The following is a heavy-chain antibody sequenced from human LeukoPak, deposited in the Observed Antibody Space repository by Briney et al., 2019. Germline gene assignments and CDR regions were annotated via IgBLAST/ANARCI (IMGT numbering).Heavy chain of an antibody. D-gene: IGHD3-22*01. J-gene: IGHJ4*02. CDR2: ISGSGGNT. CDR1: GFTFSNYA. V-gene: IGHV3-23*01. CDR3: ARDHYYDSSGYWYYFDY. Sequence: PGGSLRLSCAASGFTFSNYAMSWVRQAPGKGLEWVSAISGSGGNTYYADSVKGRFTISRDNSKNTLYLQMNSLRAEDTAVYYCARDHYYDSSGYWYYFDYWGQGTLVTVSS.